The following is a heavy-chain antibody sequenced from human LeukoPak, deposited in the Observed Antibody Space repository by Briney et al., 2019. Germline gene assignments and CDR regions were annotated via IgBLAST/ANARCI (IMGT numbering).Heavy chain of an antibody. CDR2: ISGSGTST. CDR1: GFTFSSYA. Sequence: GGSLRLSCATPGFTFSSYAMSWVRQAPGKGLEWVSVISGSGTSTFYADSVKGRFTISRDNSKKTLYLQMNRLRAEDTAVYYCAKDRYAWTYGYSYNPFDYWGQGTLVSVSS. CDR3: AKDRYAWTYGYSYNPFDY. D-gene: IGHD5-18*01. V-gene: IGHV3-23*01. J-gene: IGHJ4*02.